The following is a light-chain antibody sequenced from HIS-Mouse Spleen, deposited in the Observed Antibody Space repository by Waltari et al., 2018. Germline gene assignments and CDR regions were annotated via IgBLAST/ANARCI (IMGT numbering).Light chain of an antibody. J-gene: IGLJ2*01. CDR3: SSYTSSSTPVV. V-gene: IGLV2-14*01. CDR1: SSDVGGYNY. Sequence: QSALTQPASVSGSPGQSITISCTGTSSDVGGYNYVPWYQQHPGKAPKPMIYEVSNRPSGVSNRFSGSKSGNTASLTISGLQAEDEADYYCSSYTSSSTPVVFGGGTKLTVL. CDR2: EVS.